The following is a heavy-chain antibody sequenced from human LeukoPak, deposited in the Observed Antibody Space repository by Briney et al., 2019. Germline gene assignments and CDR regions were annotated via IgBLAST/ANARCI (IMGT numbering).Heavy chain of an antibody. J-gene: IGHJ4*02. Sequence: SEILSLSCTVSGGSVSSSRYYWAWIRQPPGKGLEWIASIDYSGSTYYNPSLQSRVTISVDTSKIQFSLKLSSVTAADTAVYYCARDEYNISWYKYWGQGTLVTVSS. CDR1: GGSVSSSRYY. CDR3: ARDEYNISWYKY. D-gene: IGHD6-13*01. CDR2: IDYSGST. V-gene: IGHV4-39*02.